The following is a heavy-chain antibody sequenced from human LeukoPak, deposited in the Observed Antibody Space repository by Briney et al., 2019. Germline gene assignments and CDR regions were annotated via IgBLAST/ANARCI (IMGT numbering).Heavy chain of an antibody. CDR1: GFTFSDYS. D-gene: IGHD2-8*02. J-gene: IGHJ6*03. CDR2: ISSSSSNI. CDR3: ARPPSRNYCTGGVCYLYMDV. Sequence: GGSLRLSCAASGFTFSDYSMNWVRQAPGKGLEWVSYISSSSSNIYYADSVKGRFTLSRDDAKNSLYLQMNSLRDEDTAVYYCARPPSRNYCTGGVCYLYMDVWGKGTTVTVSS. V-gene: IGHV3-48*02.